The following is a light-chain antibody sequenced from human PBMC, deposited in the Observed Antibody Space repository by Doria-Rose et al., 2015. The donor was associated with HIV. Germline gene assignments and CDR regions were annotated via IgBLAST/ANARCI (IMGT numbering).Light chain of an antibody. J-gene: IGKJ3*01. CDR3: QQYYDTPS. V-gene: IGKV4-1*01. CDR2: WAS. CDR1: QSLLYTSKNY. Sequence: DIRLTQSPESLGMSLGERATLSCKSNQSLLYTSKNYLAWYQQKPGQPPKLLIYWASTRQSGFPARFSGSGSGTDFTLTISSLEAEDVAVYYCQQYYDTPSCGPGTTVDIK.